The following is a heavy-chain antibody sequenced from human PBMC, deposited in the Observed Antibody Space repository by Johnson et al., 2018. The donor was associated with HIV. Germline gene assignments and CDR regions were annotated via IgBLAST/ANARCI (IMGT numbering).Heavy chain of an antibody. J-gene: IGHJ3*02. V-gene: IGHV3-23*04. CDR2: ISGSGGNT. D-gene: IGHD2-8*02. CDR3: ARTQVVYAHFDI. Sequence: VQLVESGGGLAQPGGSLRLSCAASGITVSSNYMSWVRQAPGKGLEWVSSISGSGGNTFYVDSVKGRFTISRDNSKNTLYLQMNSLRAEDTAVYYCARTQVVYAHFDIWGQGTMVTVSS. CDR1: GITVSSNY.